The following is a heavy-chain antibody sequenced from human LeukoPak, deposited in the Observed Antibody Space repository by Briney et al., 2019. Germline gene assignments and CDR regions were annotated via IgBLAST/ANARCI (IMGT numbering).Heavy chain of an antibody. CDR3: TTEAYYYDSGAIKYFDY. Sequence: PGGSLRLSCAASGFTFSDYWMLWVRQAPGKGLVWVSRILSDASSASYADSVKGRFTISRDIAKNTLYLQMNSLRAEDTAVYYCTTEAYYYDSGAIKYFDYWGQGTLVTVSS. J-gene: IGHJ4*02. CDR1: GFTFSDYW. D-gene: IGHD3-22*01. V-gene: IGHV3-74*01. CDR2: ILSDASSA.